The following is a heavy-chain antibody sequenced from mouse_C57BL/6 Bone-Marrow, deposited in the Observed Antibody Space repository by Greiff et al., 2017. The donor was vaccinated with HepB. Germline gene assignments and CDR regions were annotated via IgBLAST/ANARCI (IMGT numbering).Heavy chain of an antibody. CDR1: GYTFTDYN. CDR2: INPNNGGT. Sequence: VQLQQSGPELVKPGASVKIPCKASGYTFTDYNMDWVKQSHGKSLEWIGDINPNNGGTIYNQKFKGKATLTVDKSSSTAYMELRSLTSEDTAVYYCARSGLDYYGSSYDYFDYWGQGTTLTVAS. J-gene: IGHJ2*01. CDR3: ARSGLDYYGSSYDYFDY. D-gene: IGHD1-1*01. V-gene: IGHV1-18*01.